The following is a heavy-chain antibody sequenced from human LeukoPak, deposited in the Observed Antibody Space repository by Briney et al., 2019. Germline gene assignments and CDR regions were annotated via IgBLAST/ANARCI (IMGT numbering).Heavy chain of an antibody. CDR3: ARWDYYGSGSYYGLDY. J-gene: IGHJ4*02. CDR1: GGSISSYY. D-gene: IGHD3-10*01. Sequence: SETLSLTCTVSGGSISSYYWSWIRQPPGKGLEWIGYIYCSGSTNYNPSLKSRVTISVDTSKNQFSLKLSSVTAADTAVYYCARWDYYGSGSYYGLDYWGQGTLVTVSS. CDR2: IYCSGST. V-gene: IGHV4-59*01.